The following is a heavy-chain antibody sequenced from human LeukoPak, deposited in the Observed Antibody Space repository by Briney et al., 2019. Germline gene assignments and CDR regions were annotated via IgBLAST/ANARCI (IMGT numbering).Heavy chain of an antibody. CDR2: ISSSGRTV. Sequence: PGGSLRLSCAVSGFTFSDYYMSWIRQAPGQGVGGGSYISSSGRTVYYADSVKGRFTISRDNAKNSLYLQMNSLRVEDTAVYYCARGGTILFDYWGQGTLVTVSS. V-gene: IGHV3-11*01. J-gene: IGHJ4*02. CDR3: ARGGTILFDY. CDR1: GFTFSDYY. D-gene: IGHD3-9*01.